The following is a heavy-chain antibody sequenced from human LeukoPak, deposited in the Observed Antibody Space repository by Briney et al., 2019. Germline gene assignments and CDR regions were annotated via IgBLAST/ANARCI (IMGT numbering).Heavy chain of an antibody. CDR1: GGSISSYY. J-gene: IGHJ4*02. CDR3: ARGGYYDSSGYYPYYFDY. V-gene: IGHV4-4*07. CDR2: IYTSGST. D-gene: IGHD3-22*01. Sequence: SETLSLTCTVSGGSISSYYWSWIRQPAGNGLEWIGRIYTSGSTNYNPSLKSRVTMSVDTSKNQFSLKLSSVTAADTAVYYCARGGYYDSSGYYPYYFDYWGQGTLVTVSS.